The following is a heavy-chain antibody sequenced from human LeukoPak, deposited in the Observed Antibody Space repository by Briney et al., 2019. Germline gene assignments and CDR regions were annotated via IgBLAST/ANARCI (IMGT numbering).Heavy chain of an antibody. D-gene: IGHD4-11*01. CDR1: GYTFTSYY. Sequence: GASVKVSCKASGYTFTSYYMHWVRQAPGQGLEWMGRIIPILGIANYAQKFQGRVTITADKSTSTAYMELSSLRSEDTAVYYCAREPFTVTTDPDAFDIWGQGTMVTVSS. CDR2: IIPILGIA. CDR3: AREPFTVTTDPDAFDI. V-gene: IGHV1-69*04. J-gene: IGHJ3*02.